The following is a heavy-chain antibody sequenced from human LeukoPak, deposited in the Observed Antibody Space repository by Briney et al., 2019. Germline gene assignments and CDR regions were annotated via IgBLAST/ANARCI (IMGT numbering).Heavy chain of an antibody. Sequence: GESLKISCKGSGYTFSSYWIGWVRQMPGKGLEWMGIIYPGDSDTRYSPSFQGQVTISADKSISTAYLQWSSLRASDTAMYYCARHVGYGSWYAVYWGQGTLVTVSS. CDR2: IYPGDSDT. CDR3: ARHVGYGSWYAVY. J-gene: IGHJ4*02. V-gene: IGHV5-51*01. D-gene: IGHD6-13*01. CDR1: GYTFSSYW.